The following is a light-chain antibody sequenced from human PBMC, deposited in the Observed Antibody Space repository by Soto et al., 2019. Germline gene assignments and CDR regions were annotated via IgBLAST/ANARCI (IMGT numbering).Light chain of an antibody. CDR1: QSVSSYY. CDR2: AAS. CDR3: QQCGSSPWT. J-gene: IGKJ1*01. Sequence: EIVLTQSPGTLSWSPGERATLSGRASQSVSSYYLAWYQQKPGQAPRLLIYAASSRATGIPDRFSGGGSGTDFTLTISRLEPEDFAVYYCQQCGSSPWTFGQGTKVDIK. V-gene: IGKV3-20*01.